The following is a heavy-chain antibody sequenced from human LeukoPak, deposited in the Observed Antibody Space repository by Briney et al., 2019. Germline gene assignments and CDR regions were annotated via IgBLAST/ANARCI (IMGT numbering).Heavy chain of an antibody. V-gene: IGHV3-23*01. Sequence: PGGSLRLSCAASGFTFSSYAMSWVRQAPGKGLEWVSGISDSGGNTYYADSVKGRFTISRDNSKNTVYLHMNSLRAEDTAVYHRAKNTKWVGGGFDYWGQGALVTVSS. CDR1: GFTFSSYA. CDR3: AKNTKWVGGGFDY. D-gene: IGHD3-10*01. CDR2: ISDSGGNT. J-gene: IGHJ4*02.